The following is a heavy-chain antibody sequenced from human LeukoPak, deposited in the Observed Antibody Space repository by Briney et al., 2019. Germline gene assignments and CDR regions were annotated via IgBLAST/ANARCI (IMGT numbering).Heavy chain of an antibody. CDR2: ISAYNGNT. CDR3: ASDLRGGYVY. J-gene: IGHJ4*02. V-gene: IGHV1-18*01. D-gene: IGHD3-16*01. Sequence: ASVKISCKASGYSFSNFHINWVRQASGQGLEWMGWISAYNGNTNYAQKLQGRVTMTTDTSTSTAYMELRSLRSDDTAVYYCASDLRGGYVYWGQGTLVTVSS. CDR1: GYSFSNFH.